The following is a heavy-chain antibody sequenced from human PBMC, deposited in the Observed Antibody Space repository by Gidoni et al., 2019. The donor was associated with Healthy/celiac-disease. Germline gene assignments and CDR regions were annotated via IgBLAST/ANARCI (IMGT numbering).Heavy chain of an antibody. CDR1: GFTFVSYS. V-gene: IGHV3-21*01. D-gene: IGHD6-19*01. J-gene: IGHJ4*02. CDR2: ISSSSSYI. CDR3: ARDSSGWSELIQNYYFDY. Sequence: EVQLVESGGGMVKPGGSLRLSCAASGFTFVSYSMNGVRQAPGTGLEWVSSISSSSSYIYYADSVKGRFTISRDNAKNSLYLQMNSLRAEDTAVYYCARDSSGWSELIQNYYFDYWGQGTLVTVSS.